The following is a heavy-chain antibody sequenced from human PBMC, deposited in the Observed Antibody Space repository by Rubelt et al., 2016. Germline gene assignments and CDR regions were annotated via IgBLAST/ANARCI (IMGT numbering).Heavy chain of an antibody. D-gene: IGHD2-15*01. Sequence: VRLEESGGGVVQPGRSLRISCAASGFTFSSYGMHWVRRAPGKGLEWVGRIRQKANKYTTEYAASVRGRFTISREDSKNSVFLQMNSLKTEDTAVYFCARVGRMLLYDYWGQGTLVTVSS. J-gene: IGHJ4*02. CDR1: GFTFSSYG. CDR2: IRQKANKYTT. CDR3: ARVGRMLLYDY. V-gene: IGHV3-72*01.